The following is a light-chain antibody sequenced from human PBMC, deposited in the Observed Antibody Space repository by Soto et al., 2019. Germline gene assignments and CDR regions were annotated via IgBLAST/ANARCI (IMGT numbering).Light chain of an antibody. V-gene: IGKV3-15*01. Sequence: EIVLTQSPGTLSLSPGERATLSCRASQSVSIKLAWYQHKPGQAPRLLIYDTSTRATGIPARFSGSGSGTEFTLTISSLQSEDFAVYYCQQYNNWPPITFGQGTRLEIK. CDR3: QQYNNWPPIT. J-gene: IGKJ5*01. CDR1: QSVSIK. CDR2: DTS.